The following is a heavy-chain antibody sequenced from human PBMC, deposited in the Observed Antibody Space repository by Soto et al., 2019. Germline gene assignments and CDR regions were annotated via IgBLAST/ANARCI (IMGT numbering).Heavy chain of an antibody. V-gene: IGHV3-15*07. CDR3: STELEGHTAPEAGH. CDR2: IKSKTDGGTT. D-gene: IGHD1-1*01. Sequence: EVQLVESGGGSIKPGGSLRLSCATSGLTFNKAWMNWVRQARGKGLEWVGGIKSKTDGGTTDYAAPVKGRFTISKEDSKGILYLQMDSLKTKDTAVYSCSTELEGHTAPEAGHWGQGTLVTVSS. J-gene: IGHJ4*02. CDR1: GLTFNKAW.